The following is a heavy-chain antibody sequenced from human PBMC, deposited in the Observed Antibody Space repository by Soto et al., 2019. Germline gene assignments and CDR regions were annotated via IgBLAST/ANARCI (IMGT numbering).Heavy chain of an antibody. D-gene: IGHD3-10*01. CDR2: ISGSGGST. Sequence: EVQLLESGGGLVQPGGSLRLSCAASGFTFSSYAMSWVRQAPGKGLEWVSAISGSGGSTYYADSVKGRFTISRDNSKDTLSLQMSSLGAADTALYYCAKRRGEGYFDLWGRGTLVTVSS. CDR1: GFTFSSYA. J-gene: IGHJ2*01. V-gene: IGHV3-23*01. CDR3: AKRRGEGYFDL.